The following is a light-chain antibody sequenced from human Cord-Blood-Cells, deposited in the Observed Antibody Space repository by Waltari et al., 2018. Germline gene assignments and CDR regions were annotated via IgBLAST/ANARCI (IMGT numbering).Light chain of an antibody. Sequence: SYELTQPPPVSMSPGQTARITCSGDALPKQYAYWYQQKPGQAPVLVIYKDSERPSGIPERFSGSSSGTTVTLTISGVQAEDEADYYCQSADSSGTGWVFGGGTKLTVL. V-gene: IGLV3-25*03. CDR2: KDS. CDR1: ALPKQY. CDR3: QSADSSGTGWV. J-gene: IGLJ3*02.